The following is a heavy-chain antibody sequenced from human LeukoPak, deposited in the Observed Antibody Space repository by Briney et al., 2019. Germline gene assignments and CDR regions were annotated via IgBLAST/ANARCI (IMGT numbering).Heavy chain of an antibody. CDR1: GFTFSSYS. CDR3: ARANDYSNYYYSYMDV. Sequence: PGGSLRLSCAASGFTFSSYSMNWVRQAPGKGLEWVSYISSSSSTIYYADSVKGRFTISRDNAKNSLYLQMNSLRDEDTAVYYCARANDYSNYYYSYMDVWGKGTTVTVSS. CDR2: ISSSSSTI. J-gene: IGHJ6*03. D-gene: IGHD4-11*01. V-gene: IGHV3-48*02.